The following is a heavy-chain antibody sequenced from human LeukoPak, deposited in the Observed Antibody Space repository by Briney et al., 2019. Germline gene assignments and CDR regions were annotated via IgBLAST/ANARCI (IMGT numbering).Heavy chain of an antibody. CDR3: ACEGRYSSRVGYYYYGMDV. J-gene: IGHJ6*02. V-gene: IGHV3-30-3*01. D-gene: IGHD6-13*01. Sequence: GGSLRLSCAASGFTFSSYAMHWVRQAPGKGLEWAAVISYDGSNKYYADSVKGRFTISRDNSKNTLYLQMNSLRAEDTAVYYCACEGRYSSRVGYYYYGMDVWGQGTTVTVSS. CDR1: GFTFSSYA. CDR2: ISYDGSNK.